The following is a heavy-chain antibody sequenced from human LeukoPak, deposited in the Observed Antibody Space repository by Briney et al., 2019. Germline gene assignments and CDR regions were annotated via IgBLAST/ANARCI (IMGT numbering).Heavy chain of an antibody. CDR3: TTLYCSGGSCYSGYFQH. D-gene: IGHD2-15*01. CDR2: IKSKTDGGTT. J-gene: IGHJ1*01. V-gene: IGHV3-15*01. CDR1: GFTFSNAW. Sequence: GGSLRLYCAASGFTFSNAWMSWIRQAPGKGLEWVGRIKSKTDGGTTDYAAPVKGRFTISRDDSKNTLYLQMNSLKTEDTAVYYCTTLYCSGGSCYSGYFQHWGQGTLVTVSS.